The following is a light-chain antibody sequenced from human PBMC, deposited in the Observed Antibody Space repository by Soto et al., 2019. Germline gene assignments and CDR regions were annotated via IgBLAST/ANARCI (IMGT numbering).Light chain of an antibody. V-gene: IGLV2-8*01. J-gene: IGLJ1*01. CDR2: EVS. CDR3: SSYAGGNEV. Sequence: QSVLTQPPSGSGSPGQSVTISCTGTSSDVGGYNYVSWYQQYPGKAPKLMIFEVSKRPSGVPDRFSGSKSGNTASLTVSGLQTEDEADYYCSSYAGGNEVFGTGTKVTVL. CDR1: SSDVGGYNY.